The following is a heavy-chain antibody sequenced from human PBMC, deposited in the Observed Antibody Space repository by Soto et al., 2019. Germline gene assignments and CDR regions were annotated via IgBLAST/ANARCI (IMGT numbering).Heavy chain of an antibody. CDR1: GFTFSSYW. V-gene: IGHV3-74*01. Sequence: GGSLSLSCAASGFTFSSYWRHWVRQAPGKGLVGVSRINSDGSSTSYADSVKGRFTISRDNAKNTLYLPMNSLRAEVTACYYCARVSMAVADDAFDIWGQGTMVTVSS. J-gene: IGHJ3*02. CDR2: INSDGSST. CDR3: ARVSMAVADDAFDI. D-gene: IGHD6-19*01.